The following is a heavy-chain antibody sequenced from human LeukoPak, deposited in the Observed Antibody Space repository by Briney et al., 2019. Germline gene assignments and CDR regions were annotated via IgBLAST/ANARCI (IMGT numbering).Heavy chain of an antibody. V-gene: IGHV3-74*01. CDR3: AREVSRLYYMDV. Sequence: GGSLRLSCAASGFTFSSYWMHWVRQAPGKGLVWVSRINSDGSSTSYEDSVKGRFTISRDNAKNTLYLQMNSLRAEDTAVYYCAREVSRLYYMDVWGKGTTVTVSS. CDR1: GFTFSSYW. CDR2: INSDGSST. J-gene: IGHJ6*03.